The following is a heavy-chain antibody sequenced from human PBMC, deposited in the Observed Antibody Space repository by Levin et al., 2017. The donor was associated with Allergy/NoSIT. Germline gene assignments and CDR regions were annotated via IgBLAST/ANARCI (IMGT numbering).Heavy chain of an antibody. CDR2: ISFDGGNK. D-gene: IGHD4-17*01. Sequence: GGSLRLSCAASEFSFSNYTIHWLRRAPGKGLEWVAGISFDGGNKYYADSVKGRFTISRDNSLNTLYLQMNSLRAEDTAVFYCARGRKTTGANTSYSGLDVWGQGTTVTVSS. V-gene: IGHV3-30-3*01. CDR1: EFSFSNYT. CDR3: ARGRKTTGANTSYSGLDV. J-gene: IGHJ6*02.